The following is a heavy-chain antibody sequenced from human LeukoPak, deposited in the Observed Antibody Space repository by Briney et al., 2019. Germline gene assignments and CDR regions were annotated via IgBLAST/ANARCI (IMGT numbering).Heavy chain of an antibody. D-gene: IGHD5-18*01. J-gene: IGHJ4*02. CDR1: GGSISSGSYY. V-gene: IGHV4-39*07. CDR2: IYYSGST. CDR3: AREVGGYSYYPRLWGGYYFDY. Sequence: PSDTLSLTCTVSGGSISSGSYYWGWIRQPPGKGLEWIGSIYYSGSTYYNPSLKSRVTISVDTSKNQFSLKLSSVTAADTAVYYCAREVGGYSYYPRLWGGYYFDYWGQGTLVTVSS.